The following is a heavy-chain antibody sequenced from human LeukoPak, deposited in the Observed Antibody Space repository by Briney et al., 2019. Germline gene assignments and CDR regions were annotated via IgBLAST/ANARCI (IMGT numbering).Heavy chain of an antibody. CDR2: IRHDGTNK. J-gene: IGHJ3*01. CDR3: TKVRLLGALDDAFDV. D-gene: IGHD7-27*01. CDR1: GFTFSTYN. V-gene: IGHV3-30*02. Sequence: GGSLRLSCAASGFTFSTYNMNWVRQAPGKGLEWVAFIRHDGTNKYHSNSVQGRFTISRDNSRNTVYLQLNSLRPEDTAVYYCTKVRLLGALDDAFDVWAKGQRSPSLQ.